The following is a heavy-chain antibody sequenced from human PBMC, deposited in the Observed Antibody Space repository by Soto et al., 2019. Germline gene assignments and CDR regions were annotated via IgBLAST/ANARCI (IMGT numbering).Heavy chain of an antibody. V-gene: IGHV3-20*04. J-gene: IGHJ4*02. Sequence: PGGSLRLSCAASGFTFDDYGMSWVRQAPGKGLEWVSGINGSGGGTGYADSVKGRFTISRDNSKNTLSPHMNSLRVDDTAVYFCAKDRFGIVGPVDYWGQGTLVTVSS. CDR3: AKDRFGIVGPVDY. D-gene: IGHD1-26*01. CDR1: GFTFDDYG. CDR2: INGSGGGT.